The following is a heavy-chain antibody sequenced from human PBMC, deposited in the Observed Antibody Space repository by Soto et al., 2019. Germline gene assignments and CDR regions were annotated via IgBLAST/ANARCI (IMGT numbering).Heavy chain of an antibody. Sequence: GGSLRLSCATSGFTFSSYGMHWVRQAPGKGLEWVTVIASDGRDKKYADSVKGRFTISRDNSKSTLYLQMNSLRAEDTAVYYCAKDRHIGPAGYYFDYWGQGALVTVSS. V-gene: IGHV3-30*18. CDR1: GFTFSSYG. J-gene: IGHJ4*02. CDR2: IASDGRDK. CDR3: AKDRHIGPAGYYFDY. D-gene: IGHD6-13*01.